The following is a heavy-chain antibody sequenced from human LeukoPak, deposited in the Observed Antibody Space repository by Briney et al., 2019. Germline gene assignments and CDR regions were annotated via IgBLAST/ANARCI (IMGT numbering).Heavy chain of an antibody. CDR2: ISYDGSNK. J-gene: IGHJ3*02. V-gene: IGHV3-30*03. D-gene: IGHD2-8*01. Sequence: GGSLRLSCAASGFTFSSYGMHWVRQAPGKGLEWVAVISYDGSNKYYADSVKGRFTISRDNSKNTLYLQMNSLRAEDTAVYYCARVQGHPPNGLDIWGQGTMVTVSS. CDR3: ARVQGHPPNGLDI. CDR1: GFTFSSYG.